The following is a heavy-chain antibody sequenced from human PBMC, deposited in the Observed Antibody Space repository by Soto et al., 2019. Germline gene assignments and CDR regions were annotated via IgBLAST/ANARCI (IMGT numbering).Heavy chain of an antibody. Sequence: GGSLRLSCAASGFTFSSYAMSWVRQAPGKRLEWLSLISCSGATTYYADSVKGRFIVSRDKSKNTVYLQMNSLRADDTALYYCTKSSVHCSGGSCFDFWGQGTLVTVSS. CDR3: TKSSVHCSGGSCFDF. V-gene: IGHV3-23*01. D-gene: IGHD2-15*01. CDR2: ISCSGATT. CDR1: GFTFSSYA. J-gene: IGHJ5*01.